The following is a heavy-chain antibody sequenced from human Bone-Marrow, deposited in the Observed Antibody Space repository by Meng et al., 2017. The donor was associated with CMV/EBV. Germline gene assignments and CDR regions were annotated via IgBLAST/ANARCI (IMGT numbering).Heavy chain of an antibody. D-gene: IGHD6-6*01. J-gene: IGHJ4*02. V-gene: IGHV3-33*01. CDR1: GFTFSSYG. Sequence: GESLKTSCAASGFTFSSYGMHWVRQAPGKGLEWVAVIWYDGSNKYYADSVKGRFTISRDNSKNTLYLQMNSLRAEDTAVYYCFIAARPVDYWGQGTLVTVSS. CDR2: IWYDGSNK. CDR3: FIAARPVDY.